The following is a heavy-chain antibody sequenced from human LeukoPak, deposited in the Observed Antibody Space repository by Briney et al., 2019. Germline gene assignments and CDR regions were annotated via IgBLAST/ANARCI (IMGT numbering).Heavy chain of an antibody. CDR2: IYSGGST. Sequence: PGGSLRLSCAASGFTVSSNYMSWVRQAPGKGLEWVSVIYSGGSTYYADSVKGRFTISSDDSKSIAYLQMNSLKTEDTAVYYCTSSFGGVDYWGQGTLVTVSS. D-gene: IGHD3-16*01. CDR1: GFTVSSNY. V-gene: IGHV3-66*01. J-gene: IGHJ4*02. CDR3: TSSFGGVDY.